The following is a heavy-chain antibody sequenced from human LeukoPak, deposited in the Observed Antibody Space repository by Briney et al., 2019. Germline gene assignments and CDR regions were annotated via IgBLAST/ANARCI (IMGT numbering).Heavy chain of an antibody. CDR3: ARIPGGYYYAMDV. CDR2: ISSRSSNI. D-gene: IGHD3-16*01. Sequence: PGGSLRLSCAVSGFTFSSYSMSWVRQAPGKGLEWVSYISSRSSNIYYADSVKGRFTISRDNAKNSLYLQMNSLRDEDTAVYYCARIPGGYYYAMDVWGQGTTVTVSS. J-gene: IGHJ6*02. V-gene: IGHV3-48*02. CDR1: GFTFSSYS.